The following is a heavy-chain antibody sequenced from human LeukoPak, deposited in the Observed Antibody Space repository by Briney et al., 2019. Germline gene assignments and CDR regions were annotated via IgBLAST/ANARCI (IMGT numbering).Heavy chain of an antibody. CDR3: ARSITMVWGIVYYGMDA. J-gene: IGHJ6*02. D-gene: IGHD3-10*01. V-gene: IGHV1-3*01. CDR2: INAGNGNT. Sequence: GASVNVSCKAFGYTFTSYIMQWVRQAPGQRLEWMGWINAGNGNTEYSQKFQGRVTITRDTSASTAYMELSYLRSEDTAVYYCARSITMVWGIVYYGMDAWGQGTTVTVSS. CDR1: GYTFTSYI.